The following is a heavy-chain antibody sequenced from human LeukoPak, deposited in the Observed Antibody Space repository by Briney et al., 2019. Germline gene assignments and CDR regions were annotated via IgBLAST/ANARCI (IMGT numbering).Heavy chain of an antibody. D-gene: IGHD3-10*01. CDR3: ARQGWFGETFDY. Sequence: SETLSLTCAVYGGSFSGYYWSWIRQPPGKGLEWIGEINHSGSTNYNPSLKSRVTISVDTSKNQFSLKLSSVTAADTAVYYCARQGWFGETFDYWGQGTLVTVSS. J-gene: IGHJ4*02. V-gene: IGHV4-34*01. CDR1: GGSFSGYY. CDR2: INHSGST.